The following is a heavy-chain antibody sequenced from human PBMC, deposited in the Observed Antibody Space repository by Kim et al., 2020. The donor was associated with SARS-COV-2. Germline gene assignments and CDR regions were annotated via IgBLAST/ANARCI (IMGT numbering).Heavy chain of an antibody. J-gene: IGHJ4*02. Sequence: PPLKSRVTISVDTSKNQFSLKLSSVTAADTAVYYCARPYYYGSGLVFDYWGQGTLVTVSS. D-gene: IGHD3-10*01. CDR3: ARPYYYGSGLVFDY. V-gene: IGHV4-39*01.